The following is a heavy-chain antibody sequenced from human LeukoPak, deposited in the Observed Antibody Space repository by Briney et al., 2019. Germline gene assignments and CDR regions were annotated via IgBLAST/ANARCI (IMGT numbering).Heavy chain of an antibody. CDR1: GFSFSTYW. CDR2: IYPDDSDT. J-gene: IGHJ4*02. V-gene: IGHV5-51*01. CDR3: ARMRIMTTITNFDY. D-gene: IGHD4-17*01. Sequence: GESLKISCKGSGFSFSTYWIGWVRQLPGKGLEWMGIIYPDDSDTRYSPSFQGQVAISADKSISTTYLQWSRLQASDTAMYYCARMRIMTTITNFDYWGQGTLVTVSS.